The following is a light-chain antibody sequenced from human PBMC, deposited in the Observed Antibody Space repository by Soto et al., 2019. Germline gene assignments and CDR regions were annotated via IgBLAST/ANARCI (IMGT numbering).Light chain of an antibody. Sequence: DIQMTQSPSTLSASVGDRVTITCRASQSISSWLAWYQQKPGKAPKLLIYDASSLESGVPSRFSGSGSGTEFTLPIRSLQPDDFATYYCQQYNSYPFAFGQGTKLEIK. CDR2: DAS. CDR3: QQYNSYPFA. J-gene: IGKJ2*01. V-gene: IGKV1-5*01. CDR1: QSISSW.